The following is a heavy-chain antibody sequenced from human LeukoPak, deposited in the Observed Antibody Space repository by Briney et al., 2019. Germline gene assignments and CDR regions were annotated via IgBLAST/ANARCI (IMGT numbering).Heavy chain of an antibody. Sequence: GGSLRLSCAASGFTFSSYAMSWVRQAPGKGLEWVSAISGSGGSTYYADSVKGRFTISRDNSRNTLYLQMNSLRAEDTAVYYCAKENLEYYDFWSGYKPYGMDVWGQGTTVTVSS. J-gene: IGHJ6*02. CDR3: AKENLEYYDFWSGYKPYGMDV. V-gene: IGHV3-23*01. CDR1: GFTFSSYA. D-gene: IGHD3-3*01. CDR2: ISGSGGST.